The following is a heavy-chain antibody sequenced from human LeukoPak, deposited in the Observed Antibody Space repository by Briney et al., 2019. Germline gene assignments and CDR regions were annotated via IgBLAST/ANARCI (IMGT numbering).Heavy chain of an antibody. CDR3: AREGSSTSRGAFDI. D-gene: IGHD2-2*01. CDR1: GYTFTGYY. J-gene: IGHJ3*02. Sequence: ASVKVSCKASGYTFTGYYMHWVRQAPGQGLEWMGWINPNSGGTNYAQKFQGRVTMTRDTSISTAYMELSSLRSEDTAVYYCAREGSSTSRGAFDIWGQGTTVTVSS. V-gene: IGHV1-2*02. CDR2: INPNSGGT.